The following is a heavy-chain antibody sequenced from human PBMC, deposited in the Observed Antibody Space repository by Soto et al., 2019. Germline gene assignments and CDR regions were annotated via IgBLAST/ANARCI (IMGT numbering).Heavy chain of an antibody. CDR2: IIPIIGTP. D-gene: IGHD3-10*01. V-gene: IGHV1-69*13. CDR3: ARALEFRDGNISHLDY. J-gene: IGHJ4*02. Sequence: GASVKVSCKASGGTFRNHVFNWVRQAPGQGLEWMGGIIPIIGTPNYAQKFQGRVTITADASTNTVYLEVSSLRSQDTAVYYCARALEFRDGNISHLDYWGQGTLVTVSS. CDR1: GGTFRNHV.